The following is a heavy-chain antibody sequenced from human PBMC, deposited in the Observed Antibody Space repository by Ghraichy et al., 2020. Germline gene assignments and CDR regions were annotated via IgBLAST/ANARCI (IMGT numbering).Heavy chain of an antibody. J-gene: IGHJ4*02. CDR2: ISNSGDAT. Sequence: GGSLRLSCAASGFTFSSYEMNWVRQAPGKGLEWISYISNSGDATCYADSVKGRFAISRDNAKNSLYLQMNSLRAEDTAVYYCARDQSGDQDFDFWGQGTMVTVSS. CDR1: GFTFSSYE. D-gene: IGHD4-17*01. V-gene: IGHV3-48*03. CDR3: ARDQSGDQDFDF.